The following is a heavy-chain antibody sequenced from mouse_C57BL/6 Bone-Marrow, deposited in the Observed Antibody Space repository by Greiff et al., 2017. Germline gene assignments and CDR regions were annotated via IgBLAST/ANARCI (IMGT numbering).Heavy chain of an antibody. J-gene: IGHJ2*01. CDR3: AISTMVTTGYFDY. D-gene: IGHD2-2*01. V-gene: IGHV5-17*01. Sequence: EVKLVESGGGLVKPGGSLKLSCAASGFTFSDYGMHWVRQAPEKGLEWVAYISSGSSTIYYADTVKGRFTISRDNAKNTLFLQMTSLRSEDTAMYYCAISTMVTTGYFDYWGQGTTLTVSS. CDR2: ISSGSSTI. CDR1: GFTFSDYG.